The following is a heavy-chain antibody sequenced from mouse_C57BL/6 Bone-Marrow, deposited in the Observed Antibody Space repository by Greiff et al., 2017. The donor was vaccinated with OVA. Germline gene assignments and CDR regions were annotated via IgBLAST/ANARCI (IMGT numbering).Heavy chain of an antibody. D-gene: IGHD3-2*02. Sequence: EVLLVEPEGGLVQPGSSMKLSCTASGFTFSDYYMAWVRQVPEKGLEWIANINYDGSSTYYLDYLKSRFTISRDNAKNILYLQMSSLKSEDTVTYYCAMVRLPVFDYWGQGTTLTVSS. J-gene: IGHJ2*01. V-gene: IGHV5-16*01. CDR2: INYDGSST. CDR3: AMVRLPVFDY. CDR1: GFTFSDYY.